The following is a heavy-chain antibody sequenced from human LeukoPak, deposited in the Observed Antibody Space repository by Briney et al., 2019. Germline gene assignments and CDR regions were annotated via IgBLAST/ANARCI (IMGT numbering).Heavy chain of an antibody. CDR2: IIPIFGTA. J-gene: IGHJ5*02. CDR1: GGTFSSYA. CDR3: ARDGAMVRGVIITNSGWFDP. D-gene: IGHD3-10*01. Sequence: ASVKVSCKASGGTFSSYAISWVRQAPGQGLEWMGGIIPIFGTANYAQKFQGRVTITADKSTSTAYMELSSLRSEDTAVYYCARDGAMVRGVIITNSGWFDPWGQGTLVTVSS. V-gene: IGHV1-69*06.